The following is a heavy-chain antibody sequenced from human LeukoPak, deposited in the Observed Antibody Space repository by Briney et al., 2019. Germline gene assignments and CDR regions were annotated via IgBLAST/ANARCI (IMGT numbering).Heavy chain of an antibody. Sequence: ASVKVSCKASGYTFTSYDINWVRHATGQGLEWMGWMNPNSGNTGYAQKFQGRVTMTRNTSISTAYMELSSLRSEETAVYYCARDNGGTAMAYYYYYYMDVWGKGTTVTISS. CDR3: ARDNGGTAMAYYYYYYMDV. D-gene: IGHD5-18*01. J-gene: IGHJ6*03. CDR2: MNPNSGNT. V-gene: IGHV1-8*01. CDR1: GYTFTSYD.